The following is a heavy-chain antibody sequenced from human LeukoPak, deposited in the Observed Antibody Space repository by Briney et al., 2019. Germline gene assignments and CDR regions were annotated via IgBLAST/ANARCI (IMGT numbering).Heavy chain of an antibody. J-gene: IGHJ5*02. CDR1: GFTFSNYG. D-gene: IGHD1-26*01. CDR2: MWYDGSNR. V-gene: IGHV3-33*06. Sequence: PGGSPRLSCAASGFTFSNYGMHWVRQAPGKGLEWVAIMWYDGSNRYYADSVKGRFIISRDNSKNTLYLQMNSLRAEDTAVYYCAKGGVGARNWFDPWGQGTLVTVSS. CDR3: AKGGVGARNWFDP.